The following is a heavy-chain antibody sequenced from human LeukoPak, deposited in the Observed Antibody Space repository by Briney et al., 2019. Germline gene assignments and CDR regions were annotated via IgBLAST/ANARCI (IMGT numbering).Heavy chain of an antibody. Sequence: SVKVSCKASGGTFSSYAISWVRQAPGQGLEWMGRIIPILGIANYAQKFQGRVTITADKPTSTAYMELSSLRSEDTAVYYCARDIDYDILTGYPWGQGTLVTVSS. V-gene: IGHV1-69*04. J-gene: IGHJ4*02. CDR3: ARDIDYDILTGYP. CDR2: IIPILGIA. D-gene: IGHD3-9*01. CDR1: GGTFSSYA.